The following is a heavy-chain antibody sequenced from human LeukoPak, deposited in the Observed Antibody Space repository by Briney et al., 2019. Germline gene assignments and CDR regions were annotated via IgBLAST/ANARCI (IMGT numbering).Heavy chain of an antibody. J-gene: IGHJ1*01. CDR3: AKWNSYDSSGPPAEYFQH. CDR2: SGGSGGNT. V-gene: IGHV3-23*01. CDR1: GFTFSSYA. D-gene: IGHD3-22*01. Sequence: PGGSLRLSXAASGFTFSSYAMSWVGQAPGKGLEWVSASGGSGGNTYYADSVKGRFTISRDKSKNTLYLQMNSLRAEDTAVYYCAKWNSYDSSGPPAEYFQHWGQGTLVTVSS.